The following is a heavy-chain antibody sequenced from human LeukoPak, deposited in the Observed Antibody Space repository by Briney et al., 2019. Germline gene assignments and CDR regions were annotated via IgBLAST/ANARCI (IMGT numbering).Heavy chain of an antibody. CDR3: AKGRISGSSSWYNPWGDY. Sequence: GGSLRLSCAASGFTVSSNYINWVRQAPGKGLEWVSVIYSCGDTFYADSVKGRFTISRDNSKDTLYLQMNSLRAEDTAVYYCAKGRISGSSSWYNPWGDYWGQGTLVTVPS. J-gene: IGHJ4*02. CDR1: GFTVSSNY. V-gene: IGHV3-66*03. CDR2: IYSCGDT. D-gene: IGHD6-13*01.